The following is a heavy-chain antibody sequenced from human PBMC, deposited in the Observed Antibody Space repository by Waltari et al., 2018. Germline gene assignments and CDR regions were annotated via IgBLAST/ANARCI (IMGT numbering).Heavy chain of an antibody. D-gene: IGHD3-9*01. Sequence: EVQLLESGGGLVQPGGSLRLSCAASGFTFSSYAMSWVRQAPGKGLEWVSAISGSGGSTYSADSWKGRFTISRDNSKNTLYLQMNSLRAEDTAVYYCAKGDYDILTGPAYWGQGTLVTVSS. CDR3: AKGDYDILTGPAY. J-gene: IGHJ4*02. CDR1: GFTFSSYA. CDR2: ISGSGGST. V-gene: IGHV3-23*01.